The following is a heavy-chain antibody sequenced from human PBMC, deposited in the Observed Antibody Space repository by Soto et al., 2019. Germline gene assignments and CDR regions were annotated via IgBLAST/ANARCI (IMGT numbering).Heavy chain of an antibody. CDR1: GGTFSSYA. CDR3: ARDLGCDYGDNSNAFDI. Sequence: SVKVSCKASGGTFSSYAISWVRQAPGQGLEWMGGIIPIFGTANYAQKFQGRVTITADESTSTAYMELSSLRSEDTAVYYCARDLGCDYGDNSNAFDIWGQGTLVTVSS. J-gene: IGHJ3*02. D-gene: IGHD4-17*01. CDR2: IIPIFGTA. V-gene: IGHV1-69*13.